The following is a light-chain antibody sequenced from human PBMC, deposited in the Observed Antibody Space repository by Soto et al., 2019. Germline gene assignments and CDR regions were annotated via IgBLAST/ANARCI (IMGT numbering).Light chain of an antibody. Sequence: EIVLTQSPGTLSLSPGERATLSCRASQSVSSTYLAWYQQKPGQAPRLLIFGASNRATGIPDRFSGSGSGTAFTLTISSLEPEDFALYYCQQYGSSPPWTFGQGTKVEVK. V-gene: IGKV3-20*01. J-gene: IGKJ1*01. CDR2: GAS. CDR3: QQYGSSPPWT. CDR1: QSVSSTY.